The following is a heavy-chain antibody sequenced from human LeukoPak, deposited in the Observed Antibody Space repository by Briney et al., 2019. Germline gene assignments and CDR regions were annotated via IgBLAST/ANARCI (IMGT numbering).Heavy chain of an antibody. V-gene: IGHV4-38-2*01. CDR1: GYSISSGSY. CDR3: ARGDFWSGYRTIDY. D-gene: IGHD3-3*01. CDR2: IHHSGRT. J-gene: IGHJ4*02. Sequence: SETLSLTCAVSGYSISSGSYWGWIRQPPGKGLEWIGSIHHSGRTYYNPSLKSRVTISVDTSKNQFSLKVNSVTAADTAVYHCARGDFWSGYRTIDYWGQGTLVTVSS.